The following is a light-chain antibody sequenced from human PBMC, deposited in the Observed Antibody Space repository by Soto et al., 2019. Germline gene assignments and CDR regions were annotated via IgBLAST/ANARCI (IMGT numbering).Light chain of an antibody. V-gene: IGKV3-11*01. CDR3: QQRSSWPSLT. J-gene: IGKJ4*01. Sequence: EIVLTQSPAILSLSPGERATLSCWASQSVGNYLAWYQQRPGQAPRLLIYDASSRAAGIPTRSRGSGSGTDFTLTISSLEPEDFAVYYCQQRSSWPSLTFGGGTKV. CDR2: DAS. CDR1: QSVGNY.